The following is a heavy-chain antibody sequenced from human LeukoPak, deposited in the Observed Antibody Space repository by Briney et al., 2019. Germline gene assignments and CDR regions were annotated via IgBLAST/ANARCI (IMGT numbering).Heavy chain of an antibody. D-gene: IGHD3-22*01. CDR3: ARGPVLHYYDSSGYYDY. V-gene: IGHV3-48*04. CDR1: GFTFSSYS. J-gene: IGHJ4*02. CDR2: ISSSSSTI. Sequence: GGSLRLSCAASGFTFSSYSMNWVRQAPGKGLEWVSYISSSSSTIYYADSVKGRFTISRDNAKNSLYLQMNSLRAEDTAVYYCARGPVLHYYDSSGYYDYWGQGTLVTVSS.